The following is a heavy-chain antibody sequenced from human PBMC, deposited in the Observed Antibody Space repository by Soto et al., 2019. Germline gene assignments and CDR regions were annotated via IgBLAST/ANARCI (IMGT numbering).Heavy chain of an antibody. J-gene: IGHJ4*02. CDR3: AKDEYYYSRSGYYIFDS. CDR2: ISHDGTNK. Sequence: GGSLRLSCEVSGFTFSAYGMHWVRQAPGKGLEWVAAISHDGTNKNYGDSVKGRFTTSRDNSKKTLYLQMNSLRPEDTALYYCAKDEYYYSRSGYYIFDSWGQGTLVTVSS. CDR1: GFTFSAYG. D-gene: IGHD3-22*01. V-gene: IGHV3-30*18.